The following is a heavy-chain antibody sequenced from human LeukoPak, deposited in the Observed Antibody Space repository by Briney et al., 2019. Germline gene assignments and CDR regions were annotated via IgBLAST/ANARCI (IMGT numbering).Heavy chain of an antibody. V-gene: IGHV1-18*04. CDR2: ISAYNGNT. J-gene: IGHJ4*02. D-gene: IGHD4-17*01. CDR3: AREINDYGDYGESDY. Sequence: GASVKVSCKASGYTFTSYGISWVRQAAGQGLEWMGWISAYNGNTNYAQKLQGRVTMTTDTSTSAAYMELRSLRSDDTAVYYCAREINDYGDYGESDYWGQGTLVTVSS. CDR1: GYTFTSYG.